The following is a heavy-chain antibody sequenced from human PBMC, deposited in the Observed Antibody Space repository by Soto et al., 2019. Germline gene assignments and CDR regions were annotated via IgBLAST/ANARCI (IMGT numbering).Heavy chain of an antibody. CDR1: GGSFSGYY. D-gene: IGHD3-3*01. J-gene: IGHJ5*02. Sequence: QVQLQQWGAGLLKPSETLSLTCAVYGGSFSGYYWSWIRQPPGTGLEWSGEINHSGSTNYNPSLKSRVTISVDTSKNQFSLKLSSVTAADTAVYYCARGSEGVGVVIRRSYGWFDPWGQGTLVTVSS. V-gene: IGHV4-34*01. CDR2: INHSGST. CDR3: ARGSEGVGVVIRRSYGWFDP.